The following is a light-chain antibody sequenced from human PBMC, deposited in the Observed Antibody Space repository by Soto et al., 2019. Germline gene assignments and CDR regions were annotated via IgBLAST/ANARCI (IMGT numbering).Light chain of an antibody. CDR2: GAS. CDR3: QQYGSSQYT. CDR1: QSVSSRY. J-gene: IGKJ2*01. Sequence: EIVLTQSPGTLSLSPGERATLSCRASQSVSSRYLGWYQQKPGQAPRLLIYGASSRATGIPDRFSGSGSGTDFTLTISRLEPEDFAVYYCQQYGSSQYTFGQGTKLEI. V-gene: IGKV3-20*01.